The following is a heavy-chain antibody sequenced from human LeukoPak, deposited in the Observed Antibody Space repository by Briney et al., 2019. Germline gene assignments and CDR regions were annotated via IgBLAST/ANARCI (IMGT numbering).Heavy chain of an antibody. CDR3: ARDRLVATGHWRIDV. J-gene: IGHJ2*01. Sequence: PSETLSLTCTVSGGSFSSYYWTWIRQPAGKGLEWIGRIYNSGTTNYSPSLESRVTMSLDTSKNRFSLSLSSVTAADTAVYYCARDRLVATGHWRIDVWGRGTLVTVSS. CDR1: GGSFSSYY. D-gene: IGHD2-15*01. V-gene: IGHV4-4*07. CDR2: IYNSGTT.